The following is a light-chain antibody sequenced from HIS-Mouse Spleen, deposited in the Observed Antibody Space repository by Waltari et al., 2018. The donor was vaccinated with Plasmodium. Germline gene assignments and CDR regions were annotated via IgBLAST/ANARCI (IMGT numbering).Light chain of an antibody. J-gene: IGLJ2*01. CDR2: DDS. V-gene: IGLV3-21*02. CDR3: QVWDSSSDHPV. CDR1: NMGSKS. Sequence: SYVLTQPPSVSVAPGQTARITCGGHNMGSKSVNLYQQKPGQAPVLVVYDDSDRPSGIPERFSGSNSGNTATLTISRVEAGDEADYYCQVWDSSSDHPVFGGGTKLTVL.